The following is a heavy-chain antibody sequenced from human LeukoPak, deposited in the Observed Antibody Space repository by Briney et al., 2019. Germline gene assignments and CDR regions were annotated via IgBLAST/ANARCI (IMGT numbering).Heavy chain of an antibody. CDR1: GFTFSIYG. D-gene: IGHD6-6*01. CDR2: IWYGGSNK. Sequence: QPGRSLTLSCAPSGFTFSIYGMHWVRQAPGKGPEREAVIWYGGSNKYYADSVKGRFTISRDNSKNTLYLQMNSLRAEDTAVYYCVRPQVVGGRFDYWGQGTLVTVSS. CDR3: VRPQVVGGRFDY. J-gene: IGHJ4*02. V-gene: IGHV3-33*01.